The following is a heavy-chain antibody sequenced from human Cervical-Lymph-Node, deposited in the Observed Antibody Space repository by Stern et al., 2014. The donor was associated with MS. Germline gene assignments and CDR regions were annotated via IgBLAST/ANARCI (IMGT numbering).Heavy chain of an antibody. CDR3: ARVRYYGSGIYYALGDGMDV. D-gene: IGHD3-10*01. CDR2: MNPSSRNT. CDR1: GYTFTNYN. J-gene: IGHJ6*02. V-gene: IGHV1-8*01. Sequence: QVQLVQSGAEVKKPGDSVKVSCKASGYTFTNYNIDWVRQATGQGLEWMGWMNPSSRNTGYAENFQGRVTMTMNTSISTAYLELSSLRSEDTAVYYCARVRYYGSGIYYALGDGMDVWGQGTTVTVSS.